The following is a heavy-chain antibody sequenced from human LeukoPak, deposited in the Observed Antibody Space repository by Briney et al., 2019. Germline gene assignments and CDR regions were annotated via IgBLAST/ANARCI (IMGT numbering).Heavy chain of an antibody. V-gene: IGHV3-7*01. J-gene: IGHJ3*02. D-gene: IGHD6-19*01. CDR3: ARDGAVAGADAFDI. CDR2: IKQDGSEK. Sequence: PGGSLRLSCVASGFTFSNYWMSWVRQAPGKGLEWVVNIKQDGSEKYYVDSVKGRFTISRDNAKNSLYLQMNSLRAEDTAVYYCARDGAVAGADAFDIWGQGTMVTVSS. CDR1: GFTFSNYW.